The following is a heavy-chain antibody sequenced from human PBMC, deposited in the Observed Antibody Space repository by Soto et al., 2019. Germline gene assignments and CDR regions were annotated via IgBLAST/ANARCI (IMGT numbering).Heavy chain of an antibody. Sequence: GGSLRLSCAASGFTVSTNYMTWVRQAPGKGLEWVSVIYSGGNTYYADSVKGRFTISRDNSKNTLYLQMNSLRAEDTAVYYCARILMYSSGWDPFDYWGQGTLVTVSS. D-gene: IGHD6-19*01. CDR2: IYSGGNT. CDR3: ARILMYSSGWDPFDY. CDR1: GFTVSTNY. V-gene: IGHV3-66*01. J-gene: IGHJ4*02.